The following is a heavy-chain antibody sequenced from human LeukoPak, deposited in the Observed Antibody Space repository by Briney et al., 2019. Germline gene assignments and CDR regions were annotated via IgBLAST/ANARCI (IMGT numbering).Heavy chain of an antibody. V-gene: IGHV3-48*01. CDR1: GFTFITYS. D-gene: IGHD4-17*01. Sequence: GGSLRLSCAASGFTFITYSMNWVRQAPGKGLEWVSYISSSGTTIYYADSVRGRFTISRDNAKNSLYLQMNSLRAEDTAVYYCARGYYGDYLVDYWGQGTLVTVSS. CDR3: ARGYYGDYLVDY. J-gene: IGHJ4*02. CDR2: ISSSGTTI.